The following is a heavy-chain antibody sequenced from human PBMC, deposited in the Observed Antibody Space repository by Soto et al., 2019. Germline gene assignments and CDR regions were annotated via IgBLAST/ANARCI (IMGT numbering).Heavy chain of an antibody. J-gene: IGHJ4*02. CDR1: GFTFSSYA. CDR3: ARDLFPDSHGHYFDS. V-gene: IGHV3-30-3*01. Sequence: GGSLRLSCAASGFTFSSYALYWVRQAPGKGLQWVAFTSYAGGDTYTADSVEGRLTTSRDNSKDTLYLHMHSLRPEDTAIYYCARDLFPDSHGHYFDSWGQGTLVTVSS. CDR2: TSYAGGDT. D-gene: IGHD2-8*01.